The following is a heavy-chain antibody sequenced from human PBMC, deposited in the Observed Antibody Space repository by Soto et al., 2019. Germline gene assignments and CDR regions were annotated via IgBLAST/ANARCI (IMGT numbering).Heavy chain of an antibody. CDR3: AGDRVVPAAISGNWFDP. J-gene: IGHJ5*02. V-gene: IGHV1-69*01. Sequence: QVQLVQSGAEVKKPGSSVNVSCKASVGTFSSYAISWGRQAPGQGLEWMGGINPIFGTANYAQKFQGRVTITADESTSTAYMELSSLRSEDTAVYYCAGDRVVPAAISGNWFDPWGQGTLVTVSS. CDR2: INPIFGTA. CDR1: VGTFSSYA. D-gene: IGHD2-2*01.